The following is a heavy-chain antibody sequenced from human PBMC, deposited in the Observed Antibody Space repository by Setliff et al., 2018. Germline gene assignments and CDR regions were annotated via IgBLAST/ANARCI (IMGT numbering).Heavy chain of an antibody. J-gene: IGHJ4*02. CDR1: GGSISSYY. D-gene: IGHD3-22*01. V-gene: IGHV4-4*07. Sequence: SETLSLTCTVSGGSISSYYWSWIRQPAGKGLEWIGHIYIGGSANYHPSLKSRVTISVDTSKNQFSLRLSSVTAADTAVYSCARESRYYYDNLGTLDYWGQGTLVTVSS. CDR2: IYIGGSA. CDR3: ARESRYYYDNLGTLDY.